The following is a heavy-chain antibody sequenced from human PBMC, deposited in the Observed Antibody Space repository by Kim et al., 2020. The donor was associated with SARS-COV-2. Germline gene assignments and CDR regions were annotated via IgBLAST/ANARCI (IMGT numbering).Heavy chain of an antibody. V-gene: IGHV1-69*13. D-gene: IGHD3-10*01. CDR2: IIPIYGTA. CDR1: GCTFSSYA. CDR3: ARAMDGVIYYFDY. Sequence: SVKVSCKASGCTFSSYAISWVRQAPGQGLEWMGGIIPIYGTANYAQKLQGRVTITADASTSTAYMELSSLRSEDTAVYYCARAMDGVIYYFDYWGQGTLVTVSS. J-gene: IGHJ4*02.